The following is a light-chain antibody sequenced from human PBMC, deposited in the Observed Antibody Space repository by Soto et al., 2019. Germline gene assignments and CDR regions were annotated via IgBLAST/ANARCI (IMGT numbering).Light chain of an antibody. CDR2: KTS. Sequence: DIQMTQSPSTLSASVGDRVTITCRASQTLNIYLAWYQQKPGRAPKVLIYKTSILESGVPSRFSGSGSGTKFTLTISRLQPDDVATYYCQHYNGYPITFGGGTKVEIK. CDR3: QHYNGYPIT. J-gene: IGKJ4*01. CDR1: QTLNIY. V-gene: IGKV1-5*03.